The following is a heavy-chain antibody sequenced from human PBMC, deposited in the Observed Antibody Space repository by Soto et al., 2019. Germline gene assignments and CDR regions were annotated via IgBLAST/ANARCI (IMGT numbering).Heavy chain of an antibody. D-gene: IGHD6-6*01. CDR2: IDPSDSYT. V-gene: IGHV5-10-1*01. CDR1: GYSFTSYW. CDR3: ARSYSSSGYYYYGMDV. Sequence: PGESLKISCKGSGYSFTSYWISWVRQMPGKGLEWMGRIDPSDSYTNYSPSFQGHVTISADKSISTAYLQWSSLKASDTAMYYCARSYSSSGYYYYGMDVWGQGTTVTVSS. J-gene: IGHJ6*02.